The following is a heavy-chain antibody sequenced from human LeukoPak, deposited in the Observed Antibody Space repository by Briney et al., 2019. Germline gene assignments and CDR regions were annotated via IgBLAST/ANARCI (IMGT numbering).Heavy chain of an antibody. V-gene: IGHV1-18*01. CDR3: ARDDIAAAADNWFDP. Sequence: ASVKVSCKASGYTFTSYGISWVRQAPGQGLEWMGWISAYNGNTNYAQKLQGRVTMTTDTSTSTAYMELRSLRSDDTAVYCCARDDIAAAADNWFDPWGQGTLVTVSS. CDR1: GYTFTSYG. CDR2: ISAYNGNT. J-gene: IGHJ5*02. D-gene: IGHD6-13*01.